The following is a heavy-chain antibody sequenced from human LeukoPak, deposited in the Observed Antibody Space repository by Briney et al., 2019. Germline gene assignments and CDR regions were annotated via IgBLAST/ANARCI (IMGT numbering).Heavy chain of an antibody. D-gene: IGHD6-19*01. Sequence: GGSLRLSCAASGFTFSSYSMNWVRQAPGKGLEWVSSISSSSSYIYYADSVKGRFTISRDNAKNSLYLQMNSLRAEDTALYYCAKLTGPGYSSGWWDYWGQGTLVTVSS. J-gene: IGHJ4*02. V-gene: IGHV3-21*04. CDR2: ISSSSSYI. CDR1: GFTFSSYS. CDR3: AKLTGPGYSSGWWDY.